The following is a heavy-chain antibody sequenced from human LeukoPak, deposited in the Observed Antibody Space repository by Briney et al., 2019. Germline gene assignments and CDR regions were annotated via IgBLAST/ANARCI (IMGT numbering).Heavy chain of an antibody. V-gene: IGHV3-30-3*01. D-gene: IGHD1-26*01. J-gene: IGHJ4*02. CDR1: GFTFSSYA. Sequence: GGSLRLSCAASGFTFSSYAMHWVRQAPGKGLEWVAVISYDGSNKYYADSVKGRFTISRGNSKNTLYLQMNSLRAEDTAVYYCAKVGAGAFDYWGQGTLVTVSS. CDR2: ISYDGSNK. CDR3: AKVGAGAFDY.